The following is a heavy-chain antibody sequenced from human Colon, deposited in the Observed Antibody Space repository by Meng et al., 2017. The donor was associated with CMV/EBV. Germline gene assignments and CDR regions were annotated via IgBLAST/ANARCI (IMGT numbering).Heavy chain of an antibody. CDR3: ARGPLEWLVQMWFDY. D-gene: IGHD6-19*01. Sequence: GGSLRLSCAASGFSLSNYGMHWVRQAPGKGLEWVAFLSFDVTNKNYADSVKGRFTISRDNSKNTLYLEMNTLRVEDTAIYYCARGPLEWLVQMWFDYWGQGTPVTVSS. CDR2: LSFDVTNK. CDR1: GFSLSNYG. J-gene: IGHJ4*02. V-gene: IGHV3-30*03.